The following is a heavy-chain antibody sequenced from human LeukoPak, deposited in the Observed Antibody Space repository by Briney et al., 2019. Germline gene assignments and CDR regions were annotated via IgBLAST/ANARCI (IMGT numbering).Heavy chain of an antibody. V-gene: IGHV4-34*01. D-gene: IGHD3-10*01. Sequence: SETLSLTCTVSGGSISSYYWSWIRQPPGKGLEWIGEINHSGSTNYNPSLKSRVTISVDTSKNQFSLKLSSVTAADTAVYYCARGTAYYYGSGSYYNAHDYWGQGTLVTVSS. J-gene: IGHJ4*02. CDR2: INHSGST. CDR3: ARGTAYYYGSGSYYNAHDY. CDR1: GGSISSYY.